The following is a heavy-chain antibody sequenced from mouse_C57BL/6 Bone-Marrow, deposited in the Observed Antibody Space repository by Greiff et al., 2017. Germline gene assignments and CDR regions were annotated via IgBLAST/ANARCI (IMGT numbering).Heavy chain of an antibody. V-gene: IGHV1-69*01. CDR3: ASYDYYGGFDY. Sequence: QVQLQQPGAELVMPGASVKLSCKASGFTFTSYWMHWVKQRPGQGLEWIGEIDPSDSYTNYHQKFKGKSTVTVDKSSSTAYMQLSSLTSEDTAVYYCASYDYYGGFDYWGQGTRVTVSA. CDR1: GFTFTSYW. D-gene: IGHD1-1*01. J-gene: IGHJ3*01. CDR2: IDPSDSYT.